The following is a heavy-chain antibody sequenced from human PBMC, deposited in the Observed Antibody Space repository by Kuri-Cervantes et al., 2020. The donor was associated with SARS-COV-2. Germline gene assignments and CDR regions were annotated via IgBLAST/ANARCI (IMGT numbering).Heavy chain of an antibody. CDR2: IYPGDSDT. CDR3: ARRAYGEQVDYYYMDV. V-gene: IGHV5-51*01. Sequence: GESLKISWEGSGYSFTTYWIGWVRQMPGKGLEWMGIIYPGDSDTRYSPSFQGQVTISADKSISTAFLQWSSLKASDTAIYYCARRAYGEQVDYYYMDVWGKGTTVTVSS. CDR1: GYSFTTYW. J-gene: IGHJ6*03. D-gene: IGHD4-17*01.